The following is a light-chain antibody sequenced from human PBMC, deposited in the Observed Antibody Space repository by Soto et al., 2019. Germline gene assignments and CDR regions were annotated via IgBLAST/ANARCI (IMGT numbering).Light chain of an antibody. V-gene: IGKV1-39*01. CDR2: AAS. J-gene: IGKJ4*01. Sequence: DIQMTQSPSSLSASVGDRVTITCRACQSISSYLNWYQQKPGQAPKLLTYAASSLQSVVPSRFSGSGSGTDFTLTISSLRPEDFATYYCQHSYSTPLTFGGGTKVEIK. CDR1: QSISSY. CDR3: QHSYSTPLT.